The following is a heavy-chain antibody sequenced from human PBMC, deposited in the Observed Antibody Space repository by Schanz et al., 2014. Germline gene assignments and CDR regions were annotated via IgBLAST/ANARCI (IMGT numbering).Heavy chain of an antibody. CDR2: IIPILGIA. D-gene: IGHD4-17*01. CDR3: ARGYGDSPTDF. J-gene: IGHJ4*02. CDR1: GGTFNSYT. V-gene: IGHV1-69*02. Sequence: QVQLVQSGAEVKKPGSSMKASCKASGGTFNSYTINWVRQAPGQGLEWMGRIIPILGIANCAQKFQGRVTITADRSTSTAYMELSSLRSEDTAVYYCARGYGDSPTDFWGQGTLVTVSS.